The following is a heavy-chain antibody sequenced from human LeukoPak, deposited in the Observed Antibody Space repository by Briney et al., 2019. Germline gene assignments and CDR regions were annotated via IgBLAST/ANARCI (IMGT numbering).Heavy chain of an antibody. J-gene: IGHJ4*02. D-gene: IGHD4-23*01. CDR2: VHYSGNT. CDR1: GGSSRSGDYF. V-gene: IGHV4-30-4*01. CDR3: ARENNDYGGKKAFDY. Sequence: SQTLSLTCAVSGGSSRSGDYFWSWIRQPPGKGLEWIGLVHYSGNTYYNPSLKSRVSISVDTSKNQFSLKLSSVTAANTAVYYCARENNDYGGKKAFDYWGQGALVTVSS.